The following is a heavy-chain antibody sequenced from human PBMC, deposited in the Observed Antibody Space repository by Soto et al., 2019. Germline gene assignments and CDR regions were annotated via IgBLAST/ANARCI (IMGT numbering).Heavy chain of an antibody. CDR2: ISYDGSNK. CDR3: ANSRWSGYSNSHYYYYGMDV. V-gene: IGHV3-30*04. Sequence: PGGSLRLSCAASGFTFSGYAFHWVRQAPGKGLEWVAVISYDGSNKYYADSVKGRFTISRDNSKNTLYLQMNSLRAEDTAVYYCANSRWSGYSNSHYYYYGMDVWGQGTTVTVSS. CDR1: GFTFSGYA. D-gene: IGHD3-3*01. J-gene: IGHJ6*02.